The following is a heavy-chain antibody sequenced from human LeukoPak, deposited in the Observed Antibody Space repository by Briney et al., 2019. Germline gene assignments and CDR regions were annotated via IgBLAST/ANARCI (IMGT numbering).Heavy chain of an antibody. CDR2: IIPIFGTA. Sequence: GASVKVSCKASGGTFCSYAIGWVRQAPGQGLEWMGGIIPIFGTANYAQKFQGRVTITADESTSTAYMELSSLRSEDAAVYYCATQYYYDSSGSGFDYWGQGTLVTVSS. CDR1: GGTFCSYA. V-gene: IGHV1-69*13. J-gene: IGHJ4*02. D-gene: IGHD3-22*01. CDR3: ATQYYYDSSGSGFDY.